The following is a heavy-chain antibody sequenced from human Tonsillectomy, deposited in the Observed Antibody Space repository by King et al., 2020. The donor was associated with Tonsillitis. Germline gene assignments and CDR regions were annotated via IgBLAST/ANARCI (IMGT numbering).Heavy chain of an antibody. CDR1: GFTFDQYG. Sequence: QLVQSGGGVVRPGGSLRLSCAASGFTFDQYGMSWVRQAPGKGLEWISVIDWHGGTTGYAGPVKGRLTISRDNANNSLYLQMNSLRAGDTALDHCVRYYYGSGTTQTFDIWGHGTMVTVSS. J-gene: IGHJ3*02. D-gene: IGHD3-10*01. CDR2: IDWHGGTT. V-gene: IGHV3-20*01. CDR3: VRYYYGSGTTQTFDI.